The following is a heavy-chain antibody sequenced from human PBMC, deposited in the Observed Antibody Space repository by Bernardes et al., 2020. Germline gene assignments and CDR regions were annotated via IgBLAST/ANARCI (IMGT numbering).Heavy chain of an antibody. J-gene: IGHJ3*02. Sequence: GGSLRLSCVAAGFTFSSSSMNWVRQAPGKELEWVSYISSSSSTIYYADSVKGRFTISRDNAKNSLYLQMNSLRAEDTAVYYCATSKRGSVGVFDIWGQGTMVTVSS. D-gene: IGHD1-1*01. V-gene: IGHV3-48*01. CDR3: ATSKRGSVGVFDI. CDR1: GFTFSSSS. CDR2: ISSSSSTI.